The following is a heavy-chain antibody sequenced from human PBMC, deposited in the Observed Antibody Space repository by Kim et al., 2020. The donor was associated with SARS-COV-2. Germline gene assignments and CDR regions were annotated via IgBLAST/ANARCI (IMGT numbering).Heavy chain of an antibody. V-gene: IGHV3-30-3*01. J-gene: IGHJ4*02. D-gene: IGHD3-3*01. Sequence: GGSLRLSCAASGFTFSSYAMHWVRQAPGKGLEWVAVISYDGSNKYYADSVKGRFTISRDNSKNTLYLQMNSLRAEDTAVYYCARDRNYYDFWSGSIIRSSARWDYWGQGTLVTVSS. CDR1: GFTFSSYA. CDR3: ARDRNYYDFWSGSIIRSSARWDY. CDR2: ISYDGSNK.